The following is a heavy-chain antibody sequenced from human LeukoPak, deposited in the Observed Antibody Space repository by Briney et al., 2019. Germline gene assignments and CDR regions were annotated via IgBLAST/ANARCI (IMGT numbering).Heavy chain of an antibody. Sequence: ASVKVSCKASGYTFTGYYMHWVRQAPGQGLEWMGWINPNSGGTNYAQKFQGRVTMTRDTSTSTAYMELSRLRSDDTAVYYCARVSSSWTAYYYYGMDVWGQGTTVTVSS. CDR1: GYTFTGYY. V-gene: IGHV1-2*02. CDR2: INPNSGGT. CDR3: ARVSSSWTAYYYYGMDV. J-gene: IGHJ6*02. D-gene: IGHD6-13*01.